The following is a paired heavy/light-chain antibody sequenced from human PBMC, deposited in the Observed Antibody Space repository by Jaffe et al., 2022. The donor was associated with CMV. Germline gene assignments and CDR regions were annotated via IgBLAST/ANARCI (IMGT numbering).Light chain of an antibody. V-gene: IGKV1-5*03. J-gene: IGKJ1*01. CDR2: RAS. Sequence: DIQMTQSPSTVSASVGDRVTITCRASQTINSLAWYQQKPGKAPKLLIYRASNLESGVPSRFSGSGSGTEFTLTISSLHPEDFATYYCLQYNSYSWTFGQGTKVEIK. CDR1: QTINS. CDR3: LQYNSYSWT.
Heavy chain of an antibody. CDR3: ARGGPGDYARSDSATDV. J-gene: IGHJ6*04. Sequence: QVQLVESGGGLVKPGGSLRLSCAASGVIFSDYYMTWIRQAPGKGLEWVADISSGSRHTHYAESVKGRFTISRDNAKNILYLQMDSLKAEDTGVYYCARGGPGDYARSDSATDVWGRGTTVTVSS. CDR2: ISSGSRHT. CDR1: GVIFSDYY. D-gene: IGHD2-2*01. V-gene: IGHV3-11*06.